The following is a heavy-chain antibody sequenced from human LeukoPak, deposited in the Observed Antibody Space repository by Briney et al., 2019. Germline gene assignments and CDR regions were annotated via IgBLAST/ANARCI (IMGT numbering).Heavy chain of an antibody. CDR3: ARFKMALIAVAGTRNEFDY. CDR1: GFTFSSYA. Sequence: QPGGSLRLSCAASGFTFSSYAMHWVRQAPGKGLEYVSAISSNGGSTYYANSVKGRFTISRDNSKNTLYLQMGSLRAEDMAVYYCARFKMALIAVAGTRNEFDYWGQGTLVTVSS. D-gene: IGHD6-19*01. CDR2: ISSNGGST. V-gene: IGHV3-64*01. J-gene: IGHJ4*02.